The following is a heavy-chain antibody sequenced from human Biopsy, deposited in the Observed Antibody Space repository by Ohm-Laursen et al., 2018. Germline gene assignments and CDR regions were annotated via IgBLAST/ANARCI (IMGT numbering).Heavy chain of an antibody. Sequence: LRLSCSAPGFNFSAYGMHWVRQAPDKGLEWVALTWYDGSHQYYADSVKGRFTISRDNSKNSLYLHINTLRVEDTAVYYCVTDRLDDITKVRGIMTDWGQGTLVIVSS. V-gene: IGHV3-33*01. D-gene: IGHD3-10*01. CDR3: VTDRLDDITKVRGIMTD. CDR1: GFNFSAYG. J-gene: IGHJ4*02. CDR2: TWYDGSHQ.